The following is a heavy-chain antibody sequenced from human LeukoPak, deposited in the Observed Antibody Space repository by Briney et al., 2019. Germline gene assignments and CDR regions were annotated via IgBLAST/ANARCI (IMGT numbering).Heavy chain of an antibody. CDR1: GYTFTSYD. V-gene: IGHV1-2*02. CDR2: INPNSGGT. J-gene: IGHJ4*02. CDR3: ARDKQWLVPGDY. D-gene: IGHD6-19*01. Sequence: ASVKVSCKASGYTFTSYDINWVRQAPGQGLEWMGWINPNSGGTNYAQKFQGRVTMTRDTSISTAYMVLSRLRSDDTAVYYCARDKQWLVPGDYWGQGTLVTVSS.